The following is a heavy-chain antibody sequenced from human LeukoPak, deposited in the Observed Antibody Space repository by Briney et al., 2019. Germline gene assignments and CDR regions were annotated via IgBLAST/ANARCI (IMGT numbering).Heavy chain of an antibody. CDR2: INPNSGGT. CDR3: ARGLDSRNSDYFDY. J-gene: IGHJ4*02. V-gene: IGHV1-2*02. CDR1: GYTFTGYY. D-gene: IGHD1-26*01. Sequence: ASVKVSCKASGYTFTGYYMHWVRQAPGQGLEWMGWINPNSGGTNYAQKFQGRVTMTRDTSFSTAYMELSRLRSDDTAVYYCARGLDSRNSDYFDYWGQGTLVTVSS.